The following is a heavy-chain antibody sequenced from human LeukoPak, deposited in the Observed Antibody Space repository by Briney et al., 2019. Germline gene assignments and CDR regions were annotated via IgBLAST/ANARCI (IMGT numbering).Heavy chain of an antibody. V-gene: IGHV3-30*18. D-gene: IGHD2-15*01. Sequence: GRSLRLSWAASGFTFSSNGMHWVRQAPGKGLEWVAVISYDGSKKYYADSVKGRFTLSRDNSKNTLYLQMNSLRAEDTAVYYCAKVQWSGDIVVVVAATGPLEDWGQGTLVTVSS. CDR1: GFTFSSNG. CDR2: ISYDGSKK. CDR3: AKVQWSGDIVVVVAATGPLED. J-gene: IGHJ4*02.